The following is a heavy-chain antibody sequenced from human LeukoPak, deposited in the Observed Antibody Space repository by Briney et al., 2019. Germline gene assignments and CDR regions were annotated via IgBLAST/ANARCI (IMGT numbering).Heavy chain of an antibody. CDR3: ATKQWLAPPPDS. CDR1: GFSFISYW. D-gene: IGHD6-19*01. J-gene: IGHJ4*02. V-gene: IGHV3-74*01. CDR2: IDPYGGDT. Sequence: PGGSLRLSCGASGFSFISYWMHWVRQTPEKRLVWVSYIDPYGGDTNYADSVKGRFTVSRDNADNTMFLQMNSVRDEDTAVYYCATKQWLAPPPDSWGQGTPVTVSS.